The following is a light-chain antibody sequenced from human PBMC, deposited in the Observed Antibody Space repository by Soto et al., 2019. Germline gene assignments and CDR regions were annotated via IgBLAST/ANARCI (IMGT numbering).Light chain of an antibody. CDR3: SSYTTSNTVDL. CDR2: DVS. J-gene: IGLJ2*01. CDR1: SSDIGGYNY. Sequence: SVLTQPASVSGSPGQSITISCTGTSSDIGGYNYVSWYQQHPGKAPKLIIFDVSNRPSGVSNRFSGSKSGNTASLTISGLQAEDGADYYCSSYTTSNTVDLFGGGTK. V-gene: IGLV2-14*01.